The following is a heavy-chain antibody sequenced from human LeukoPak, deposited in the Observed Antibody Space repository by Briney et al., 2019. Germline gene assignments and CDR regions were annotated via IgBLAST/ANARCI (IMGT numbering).Heavy chain of an antibody. V-gene: IGHV3-7*01. CDR3: AKVGSSIDFDY. J-gene: IGHJ4*02. Sequence: GGSLRLSCAASGFTFSRSWVTWVRQAPGKGLEWVASINQDGSEKYYVDSVKGRFTTSRDNAKNSLSLQMNSLGAEDTAVYYCAKVGSSIDFDYWGQGTLVTVSS. CDR1: GFTFSRSW. CDR2: INQDGSEK. D-gene: IGHD2-2*01.